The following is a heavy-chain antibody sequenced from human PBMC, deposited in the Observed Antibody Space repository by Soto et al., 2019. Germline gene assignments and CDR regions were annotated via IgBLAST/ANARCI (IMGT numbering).Heavy chain of an antibody. D-gene: IGHD1-1*01. Sequence: SETLSLTCTVSGGSISGHYWSWIRQPPGKGLEWVGYISYTGSTNYNPSLKSRATISADTSKNLFSLRLSSVTAADTAIYYCARDPDWKNKYYMDGCGKGTTVTVSS. CDR1: GGSISGHY. CDR2: ISYTGST. CDR3: ARDPDWKNKYYMDG. V-gene: IGHV4-59*11. J-gene: IGHJ6*03.